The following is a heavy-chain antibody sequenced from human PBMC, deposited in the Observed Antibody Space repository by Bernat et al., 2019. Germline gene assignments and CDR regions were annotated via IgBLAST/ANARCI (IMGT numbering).Heavy chain of an antibody. J-gene: IGHJ4*02. CDR2: ISYDGSNK. V-gene: IGHV3-30*18. CDR3: AKCRGKGELPPPLDY. D-gene: IGHD1-26*01. Sequence: QVQLVESGGGVVQPGRSLRLSCAASGFTFSSYGMHWVRQAPGKGLEWVAVISYDGSNKSYADSVKGRFTISRDNSKNTLYLQMNSLRAEDTAVYYCAKCRGKGELPPPLDYWGQGTLVTVSS. CDR1: GFTFSSYG.